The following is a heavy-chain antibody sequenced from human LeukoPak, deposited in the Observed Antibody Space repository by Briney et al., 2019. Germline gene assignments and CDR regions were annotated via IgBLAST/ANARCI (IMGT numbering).Heavy chain of an antibody. J-gene: IGHJ4*02. CDR1: GFTFRNYG. D-gene: IGHD3-22*01. V-gene: IGHV3-33*03. CDR3: AEDDDVSSRYSRFEN. CDR2: IWSAENNK. Sequence: PGRPLRLSCAASGFTFRNYGMHWVRQAPGKGLEWVAVIWSAENNKYYADSVQGRFTISRDNSKNTVFLQMNSLRAEDTAVYYCAEDDDVSSRYSRFENWGQGTLVTVSS.